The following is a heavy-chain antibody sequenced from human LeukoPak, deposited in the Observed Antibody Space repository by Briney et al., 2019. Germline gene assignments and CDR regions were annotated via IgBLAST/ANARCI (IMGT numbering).Heavy chain of an antibody. D-gene: IGHD3-22*01. CDR3: ARGRGYDSSGQYYFDY. V-gene: IGHV1-8*01. J-gene: IGHJ4*02. CDR1: GCSVTSYY. Sequence: SAVKVSCKASGCSVTSYYIKWVGQATGRGLEGMEWRNPNSGNTGYAHKFQDRGTMTRNTSIRKAYLQLSSLRSDDTPVYYCARGRGYDSSGQYYFDYWGQGTLVSVSS. CDR2: RNPNSGNT.